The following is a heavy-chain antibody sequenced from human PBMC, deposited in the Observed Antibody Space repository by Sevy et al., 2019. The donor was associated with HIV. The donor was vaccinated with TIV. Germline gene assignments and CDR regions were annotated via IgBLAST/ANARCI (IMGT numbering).Heavy chain of an antibody. V-gene: IGHV3-7*01. CDR2: IRQDGNEL. J-gene: IGHJ4*02. CDR1: GFTFSNFW. CDR3: ARRYFDL. Sequence: GGSPRLSCQASGFTFSNFWMQWVRQAPGKGLEWVANIRQDGNELYYVDSVKGRFTISRDNAKNALYLQMDGLRVEDTAVYYCARRYFDLWGQGTLVTV.